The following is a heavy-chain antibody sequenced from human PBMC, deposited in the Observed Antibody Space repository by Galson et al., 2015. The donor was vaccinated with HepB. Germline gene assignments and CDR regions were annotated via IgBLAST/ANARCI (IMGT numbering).Heavy chain of an antibody. V-gene: IGHV3-33*06. J-gene: IGHJ4*02. CDR1: GFIFRNYG. CDR3: AKLDSSGCS. Sequence: SLRLSCATSGFIFRNYGMHWVRQAPGKGLEWVAVIWYDGRDQKYADSVRGRFTISRGNSRNTLYLQMSSLRVEDTALYYCAKLDSSGCSWGQGTLVTVSS. D-gene: IGHD3-22*01. CDR2: IWYDGRDQ.